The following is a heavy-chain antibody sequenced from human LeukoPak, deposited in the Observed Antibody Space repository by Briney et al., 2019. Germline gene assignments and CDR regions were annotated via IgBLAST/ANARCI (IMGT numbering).Heavy chain of an antibody. D-gene: IGHD6-13*01. CDR2: INPNSGGT. CDR1: GYTFTGYY. Sequence: ASVKVSCKASGYTFTGYYTHWVRQAPGQGLEWMGWINPNSGGTNYAQKFQGRVTMTRDTSISTAYMELSRLRSDDTAVYYCARARPRGTALDYWGQGTLVTVSS. V-gene: IGHV1-2*02. CDR3: ARARPRGTALDY. J-gene: IGHJ4*02.